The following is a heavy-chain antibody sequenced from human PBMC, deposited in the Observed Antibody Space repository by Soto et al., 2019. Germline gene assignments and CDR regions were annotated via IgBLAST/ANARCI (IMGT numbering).Heavy chain of an antibody. D-gene: IGHD3-9*01. Sequence: GASVKFSCKASGGSFDYRAVTWLRQAPVPVLWWMGHIFSDTSDYAHKCRGRVTISASKSAATAYMLLDSPTSNDSAVYYCATASLYFPGHQGSFDTWCKGTLVT. CDR1: GGSFDYRA. CDR2: IFSDTS. J-gene: IGHJ4*02. CDR3: ATASLYFPGHQGSFDT. V-gene: IGHV1-69*06.